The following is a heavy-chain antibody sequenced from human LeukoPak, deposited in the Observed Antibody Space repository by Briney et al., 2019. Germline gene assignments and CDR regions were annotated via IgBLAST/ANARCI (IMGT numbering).Heavy chain of an antibody. Sequence: ASVKVSCKASGYTFTSYDIHWVRQATGQGLEWMGWMNPNSGNTGYAQKFQGRVTMTRNTSISTAYMELSSLRAEDTAVYYCARRVTPPIWFGDDYWGQGTLVTVSS. J-gene: IGHJ4*02. CDR1: GYTFTSYD. CDR3: ARRVTPPIWFGDDY. D-gene: IGHD3-10*01. V-gene: IGHV1-8*01. CDR2: MNPNSGNT.